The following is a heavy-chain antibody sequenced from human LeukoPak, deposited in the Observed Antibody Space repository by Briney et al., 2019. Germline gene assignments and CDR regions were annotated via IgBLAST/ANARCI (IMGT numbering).Heavy chain of an antibody. V-gene: IGHV1-18*01. Sequence: ASVKVSCKASGYTFTSYGISWVRQAPGQGLEWMGWISAYNGNTDYAQKLQGRVTMATDTSTSTAYMELRSLRSDDTAVYYCARGRIAAAGTVWFDPWGQGTLVTVSS. CDR3: ARGRIAAAGTVWFDP. J-gene: IGHJ5*02. CDR2: ISAYNGNT. CDR1: GYTFTSYG. D-gene: IGHD6-13*01.